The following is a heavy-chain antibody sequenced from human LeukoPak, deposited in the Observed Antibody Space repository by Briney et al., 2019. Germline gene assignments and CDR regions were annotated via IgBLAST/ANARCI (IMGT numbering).Heavy chain of an antibody. Sequence: ASVKVSCKASGGTFSSYAISWVRQAPGQGLEWMGWINPNSGGTNYAQKFQGRVTMTRDTSISTAYMELSRLRSDDTAVYYCARGYEFWSGYYSPFDYWGQGTLVTVSS. CDR2: INPNSGGT. D-gene: IGHD3-3*01. CDR1: GGTFSSYA. J-gene: IGHJ4*02. CDR3: ARGYEFWSGYYSPFDY. V-gene: IGHV1-2*02.